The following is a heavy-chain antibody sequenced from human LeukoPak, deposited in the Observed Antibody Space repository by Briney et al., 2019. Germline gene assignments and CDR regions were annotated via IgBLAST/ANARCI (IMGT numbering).Heavy chain of an antibody. V-gene: IGHV3-23*01. CDR2: ISGSGGST. J-gene: IGHJ4*02. CDR1: GFTFSSYA. D-gene: IGHD2-15*01. CDR3: AKCSGGSCYHLPFDY. Sequence: GGSLRLSCAASGFTFSSYAMSWVRQAPGKGLEWVSAISGSGGSTYYADSVKGRFTISRDNSKNTLYLQMNSLRAEDTAVYYCAKCSGGSCYHLPFDYWGQGTLVTVSS.